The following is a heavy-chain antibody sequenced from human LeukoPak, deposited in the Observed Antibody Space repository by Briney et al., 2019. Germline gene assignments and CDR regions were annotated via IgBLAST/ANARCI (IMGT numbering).Heavy chain of an antibody. CDR2: IIPIFGTA. V-gene: IGHV1-69*13. Sequence: SVKVSCKASGYTFTSYGISWVRQAPGQGLEWMGGIIPIFGTANYAQKFQGRVTITADESTSTAYMELSSLRSEDTAVYYCARSGYFDWLQYFDYWGQGTLVTVSS. D-gene: IGHD3-9*01. CDR3: ARSGYFDWLQYFDY. J-gene: IGHJ4*02. CDR1: GYTFTSYG.